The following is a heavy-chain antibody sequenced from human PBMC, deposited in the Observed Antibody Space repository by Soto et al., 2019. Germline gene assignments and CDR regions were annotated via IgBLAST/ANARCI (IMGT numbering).Heavy chain of an antibody. D-gene: IGHD2-15*01. CDR2: IYKSTTT. J-gene: IGHJ5*01. Sequence: PSETLSLTCSVSGDSISTVDYFWAWIRQPPGQALEYIGYIYKSTTTYYNPSFESRVAISLDTSKSQFSLTVTSVTAADTAVYFCARGRYCLTGRCFPNWFDSWGQGTLVTLSS. V-gene: IGHV4-30-4*01. CDR1: GDSISTVDYF. CDR3: ARGRYCLTGRCFPNWFDS.